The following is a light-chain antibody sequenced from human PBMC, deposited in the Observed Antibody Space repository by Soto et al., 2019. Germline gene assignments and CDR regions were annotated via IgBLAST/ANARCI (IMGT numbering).Light chain of an antibody. CDR1: QSISPW. V-gene: IGKV1-5*03. CDR3: QRYNTYPLT. J-gene: IGKJ4*01. CDR2: KAS. Sequence: DIQMTQSPSTLSASVGDSVTITCRASQSISPWLAWYQQKPGKAPTLLIYKASSLEGGVPSRFSGSGSGTDFNITISSLQADDFATYYCQRYNTYPLTFGGGTTVEIK.